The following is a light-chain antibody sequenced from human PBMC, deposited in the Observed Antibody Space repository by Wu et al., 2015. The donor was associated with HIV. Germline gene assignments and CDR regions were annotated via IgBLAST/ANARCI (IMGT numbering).Light chain of an antibody. Sequence: EIVLTQSPGTLSLSPGERATLSCRASQSFNSNYLAWYQQKPGQAPRLLIYAASTKATGIPDRFSGSRSGTDFTLTISRLEPEDFAVYYCQQYSSSPLTFGGGTEGGD. CDR1: QSFNSNY. CDR2: AAS. CDR3: QQYSSSPLT. V-gene: IGKV3-20*01. J-gene: IGKJ4*01.